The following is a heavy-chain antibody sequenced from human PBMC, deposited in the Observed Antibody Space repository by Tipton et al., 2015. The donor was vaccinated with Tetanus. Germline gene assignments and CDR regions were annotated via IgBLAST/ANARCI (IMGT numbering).Heavy chain of an antibody. V-gene: IGHV3-30*18. D-gene: IGHD3-10*01. CDR1: GFRFSYSG. CDR2: IPFDGRNE. J-gene: IGHJ4*02. CDR3: AKEFQRARIRFVDS. Sequence: SLRLSCAASGFRFSYSGMHWVRQAPGKGLEWVAVIPFDGRNERYADSVKGRFIISRDNSKNTLYPQMNSLRPEDTAVYYCAKEFQRARIRFVDSWGQGTQVTASS.